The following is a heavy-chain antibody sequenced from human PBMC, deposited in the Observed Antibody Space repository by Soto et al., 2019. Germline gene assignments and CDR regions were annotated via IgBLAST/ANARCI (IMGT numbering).Heavy chain of an antibody. J-gene: IGHJ4*02. Sequence: PSVKVSCKASGYTFTSYAMNWVRQAPGQGLEWMGWINTNTGNPTYAQGFTGRFVFSLDTSVSTAYLQISSLKAEDTAVYYCARDYREPTTVVPAAIDYWGQGTLVTVSS. V-gene: IGHV7-4-1*02. CDR3: ARDYREPTTVVPAAIDY. CDR2: INTNTGNP. CDR1: GYTFTSYA. D-gene: IGHD2-2*01.